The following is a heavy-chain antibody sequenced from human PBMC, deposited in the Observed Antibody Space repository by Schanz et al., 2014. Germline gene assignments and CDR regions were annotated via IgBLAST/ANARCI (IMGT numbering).Heavy chain of an antibody. D-gene: IGHD3-3*01. V-gene: IGHV3-7*01. CDR1: GFIVRSNY. J-gene: IGHJ4*02. CDR3: VRDSFFAFDY. CDR2: IKHDGSVK. Sequence: EVQLLESGGGLVQPGGSLRLSCAVSGFIVRSNYMTWVRQAPGKGPEWVANIKHDGSVKDYADSVKGRFTISRDNSKNTLFLQMNSLRAEDTAVYYCVRDSFFAFDYWGQGTLVTVSS.